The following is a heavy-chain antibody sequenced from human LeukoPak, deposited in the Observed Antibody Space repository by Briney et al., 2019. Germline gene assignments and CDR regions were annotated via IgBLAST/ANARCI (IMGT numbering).Heavy chain of an antibody. CDR2: ILYSGSS. V-gene: IGHV4-59*01. D-gene: IGHD6-13*01. CDR3: ARAHTSNWYMDY. Sequence: KASETLSLTCSVSGGSISSYYWSWIRQPPGKGLEWIGYILYSGSSNYNPSLKSRVTMSVDTSENQLSLKLRSVTAADTALYYCARAHTSNWYMDYWGQGTLVTVSS. CDR1: GGSISSYY. J-gene: IGHJ4*02.